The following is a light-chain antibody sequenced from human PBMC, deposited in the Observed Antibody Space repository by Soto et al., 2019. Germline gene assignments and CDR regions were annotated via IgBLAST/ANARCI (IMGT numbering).Light chain of an antibody. CDR3: QQYMNAPPT. CDR1: QRLLGTNGRNY. Sequence: MMTQSPPSLPVTPREPASTSCWASQRLLGTNGRNYLAWYLQKPGQAPRLLIYLGSTRASGVPARFSGSGSGTEFTLTISSVESEDFGVYYCQQYMNAPPTFGQGTKVDIK. V-gene: IGKV2-28*01. J-gene: IGKJ1*01. CDR2: LGS.